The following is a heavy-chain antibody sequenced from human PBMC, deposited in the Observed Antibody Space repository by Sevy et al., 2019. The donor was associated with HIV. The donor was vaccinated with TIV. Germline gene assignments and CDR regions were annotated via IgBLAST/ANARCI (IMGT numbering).Heavy chain of an antibody. J-gene: IGHJ4*02. V-gene: IGHV3-21*01. CDR3: ARDEVGGSYWEFDY. D-gene: IGHD1-26*01. CDR2: ISTSSSYI. CDR1: GFTFSSYS. Sequence: GGSLRLSCAASGFTFSSYSMNWVRQAPGMGLEWVSSISTSSSYIYYADSVKGRFTISRDNAKNSLYLQMNSLRAEDTAVYYCARDEVGGSYWEFDYWGQGTLVTVSS.